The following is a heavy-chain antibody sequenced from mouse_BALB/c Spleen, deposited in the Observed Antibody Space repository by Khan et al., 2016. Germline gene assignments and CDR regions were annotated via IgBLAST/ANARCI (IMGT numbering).Heavy chain of an antibody. D-gene: IGHD2-4*01. CDR1: GFSLTSYG. V-gene: IGHV2-5-1*01. J-gene: IGHJ4*01. CDR3: AKSNYDVGYYAMDY. Sequence: QVQLKASGPSLVQPSQSLSITCTVSGFSLTSYGVHWVRQSPGKGLEWLGVIWRGGSTDYNAAFMSRLSITKDNSKSQVFFKMNSLQPDDTAIYGCAKSNYDVGYYAMDYWGQGTSVTVSS. CDR2: IWRGGST.